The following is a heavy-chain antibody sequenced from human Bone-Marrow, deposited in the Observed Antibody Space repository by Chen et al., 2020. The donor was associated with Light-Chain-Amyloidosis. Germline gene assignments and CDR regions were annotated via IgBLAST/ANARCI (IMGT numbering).Heavy chain of an antibody. Sequence: EVQLVASGGGLLQRGGSLRLSCAASGFAFSSYAMSWVRQAPGKGLEWVSTISGSGGSRYYGDSVKGRLTISRDKSKNALFLQMNSLRAEDTAVYYCAKDISYDDILPGYPADAFDIWGQGTMVTVSS. CDR3: AKDISYDDILPGYPADAFDI. J-gene: IGHJ3*02. CDR1: GFAFSSYA. CDR2: ISGSGGSR. D-gene: IGHD3-9*01. V-gene: IGHV3-23*04.